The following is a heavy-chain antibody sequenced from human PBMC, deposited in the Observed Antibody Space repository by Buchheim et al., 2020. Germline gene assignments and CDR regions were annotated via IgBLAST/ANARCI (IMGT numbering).Heavy chain of an antibody. CDR3: ARDPGMGSSGWYGDYYFDY. Sequence: QLQLQESGPGLVKPSETLSLTCTVSGGSISSSSYYWGWIRQPPGKGLEWIGSIYYSGSTYYNPSLKSRVTISVDTSKNQFSLKLSSATAADTAVYYCARDPGMGSSGWYGDYYFDYWGQGTL. CDR1: GGSISSSSYY. J-gene: IGHJ4*02. CDR2: IYYSGST. D-gene: IGHD6-19*01. V-gene: IGHV4-39*07.